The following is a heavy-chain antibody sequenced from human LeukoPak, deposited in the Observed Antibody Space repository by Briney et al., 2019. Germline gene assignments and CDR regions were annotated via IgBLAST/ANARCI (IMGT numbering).Heavy chain of an antibody. Sequence: PSQTLSLTCTVSGDSISSGSYFWSWIGQPAGKGLEWIGRISTTGSTNYNPSLKSRISISAVTSKNQFSLSLTSVTAADTAVYYCGRAPYGPLDHWGQGILVTVSS. V-gene: IGHV4-61*02. D-gene: IGHD3-10*01. J-gene: IGHJ4*02. CDR1: GDSISSGSYF. CDR3: GRAPYGPLDH. CDR2: ISTTGST.